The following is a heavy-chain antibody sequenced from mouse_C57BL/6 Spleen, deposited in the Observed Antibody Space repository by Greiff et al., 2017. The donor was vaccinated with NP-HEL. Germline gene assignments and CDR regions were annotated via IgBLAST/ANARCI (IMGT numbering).Heavy chain of an antibody. D-gene: IGHD1-1*01. Sequence: VQLQQPGAELVKPGASVKMSCKASGYTFTSYWITWVQQRPGQGLEWIGDIYPGSGSTNYNEKFKSKATLTVDTSSSTAYMQLSSLTSENSAVYYCARGVLFITTVVATRYFDVWGTGTTVTVSA. V-gene: IGHV1-55*01. CDR2: IYPGSGST. CDR3: ARGVLFITTVVATRYFDV. CDR1: GYTFTSYW. J-gene: IGHJ1*03.